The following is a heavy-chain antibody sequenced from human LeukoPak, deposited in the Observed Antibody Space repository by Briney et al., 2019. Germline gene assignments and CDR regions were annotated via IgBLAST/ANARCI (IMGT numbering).Heavy chain of an antibody. CDR2: ISSSSSYI. CDR1: GFTFSSYS. J-gene: IGHJ4*02. D-gene: IGHD6-13*01. V-gene: IGHV3-21*01. Sequence: GGSLRLSCAASGFTFSSYSMNWVRQAPGKGLEWVSSISSSSSYIYYADSVKGRFTISRDNAKNPLYLQMNSLRAEDTAVYYCARVRGAAAGIGSYWGQGTLVTVSS. CDR3: ARVRGAAAGIGSY.